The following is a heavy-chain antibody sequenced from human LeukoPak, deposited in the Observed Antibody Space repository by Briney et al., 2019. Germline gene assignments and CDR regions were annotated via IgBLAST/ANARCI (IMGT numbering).Heavy chain of an antibody. D-gene: IGHD6-13*01. CDR3: AKDRETTASGTFDY. V-gene: IGHV3-30*18. CDR1: GFTFNNYG. CDR2: ISDDGRHK. Sequence: GGSLRLSCAASGFTFNNYGIHYVRQAPGKGVEWVAVISDDGRHKNYADSVKGRFTISRDNSNNTLYLQMNSLRVEDTGVYYCAKDRETTASGTFDYWGQGTLVTVSS. J-gene: IGHJ4*02.